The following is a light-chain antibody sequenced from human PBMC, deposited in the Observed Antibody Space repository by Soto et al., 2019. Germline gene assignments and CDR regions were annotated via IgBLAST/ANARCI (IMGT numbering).Light chain of an antibody. J-gene: IGKJ5*01. Sequence: PGERDTLSCRASPSVTNYLAWYQQKPGQAPRLVIYGAFNRATGIPARFSGSGSGTDFTLTISSLEPEDFAVYYCQQRNIWPPITFGQGTRLEIK. CDR1: PSVTNY. V-gene: IGKV3-11*01. CDR3: QQRNIWPPIT. CDR2: GAF.